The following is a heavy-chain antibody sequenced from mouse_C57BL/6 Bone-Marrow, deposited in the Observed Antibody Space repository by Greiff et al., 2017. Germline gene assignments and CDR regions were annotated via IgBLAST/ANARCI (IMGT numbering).Heavy chain of an antibody. D-gene: IGHD3-3*01. V-gene: IGHV1-69*01. CDR1: GYTFTSYW. Sequence: QVQLKQSGAELVMPGASVKLSCKASGYTFTSYWMHWVKQRPGQGLEWIGEIDPSDSYTNYNQKFKGKSTLTVDKSSSTAYMQLSSLTSEDSAVYYCALWGLDYWGQGTTLTVSS. CDR2: IDPSDSYT. CDR3: ALWGLDY. J-gene: IGHJ2*01.